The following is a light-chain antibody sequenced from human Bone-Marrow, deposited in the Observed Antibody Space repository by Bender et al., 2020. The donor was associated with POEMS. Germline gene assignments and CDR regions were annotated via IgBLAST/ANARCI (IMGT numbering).Light chain of an antibody. CDR2: DDK. CDR1: NIESYS. V-gene: IGLV3-21*02. J-gene: IGLJ3*02. Sequence: YVLTQPPSVSVAPGETARITCEGNNIESYSVHWYQPKSGQAPVLVVYDDKDRRSGIPERCSGSNSGDTATLTISRVGAGDEADYYCQVWHGRSDHWVFGGGTKVTV. CDR3: QVWHGRSDHWV.